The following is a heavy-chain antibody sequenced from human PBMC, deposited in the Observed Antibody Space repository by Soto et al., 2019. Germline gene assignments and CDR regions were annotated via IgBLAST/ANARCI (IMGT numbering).Heavy chain of an antibody. CDR2: ISGSSNI. Sequence: EVQLLESGGGLVQPGGSLRLSCAASGFTFSSYAMSWIRQAPGKGLDWVSSISGSSNIYYADSVKDRFTTSRDNSKNTLYLQMNSLRAEDTALYYCAKISGSSWTDYWGQGTLVTVSS. J-gene: IGHJ4*02. D-gene: IGHD6-13*01. V-gene: IGHV3-23*01. CDR1: GFTFSSYA. CDR3: AKISGSSWTDY.